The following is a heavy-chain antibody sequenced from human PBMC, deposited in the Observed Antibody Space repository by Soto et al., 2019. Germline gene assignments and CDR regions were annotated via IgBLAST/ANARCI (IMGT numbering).Heavy chain of an antibody. D-gene: IGHD5-18*01. V-gene: IGHV3-23*01. CDR3: ASLVRGYSYGSLGY. CDR1: GFTFSSYA. CDR2: ISGSGGST. J-gene: IGHJ4*02. Sequence: GGSLRLSCAASGFTFSSYAMSWVRQAPGKGLEWVSAISGSGGSTYYADSVKGRFTISRDNSKNTLYLQMNSLRAEDTAVYYCASLVRGYSYGSLGYWGQGTLVTVSS.